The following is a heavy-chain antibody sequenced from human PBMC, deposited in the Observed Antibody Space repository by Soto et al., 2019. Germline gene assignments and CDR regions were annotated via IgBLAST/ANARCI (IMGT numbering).Heavy chain of an antibody. J-gene: IGHJ6*02. CDR1: GFTFSNAW. CDR2: IKSKTDGGTT. D-gene: IGHD1-7*01. CDR3: TTVSSPGTTFSDYYYYYGMDV. V-gene: IGHV3-15*07. Sequence: PGGSLRFSCAASGFTFSNAWMNWVRQAPGKGLEWVGRIKSKTDGGTTDYAAPVKGRFTISRDDSKNTLYLQMNSLKTEDTAVYYCTTVSSPGTTFSDYYYYYGMDVWGQGTTVTVSS.